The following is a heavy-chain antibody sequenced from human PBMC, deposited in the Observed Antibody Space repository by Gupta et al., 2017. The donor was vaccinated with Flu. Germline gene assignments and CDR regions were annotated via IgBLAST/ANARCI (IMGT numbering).Heavy chain of an antibody. V-gene: IGHV4-59*08. D-gene: IGHD2/OR15-2a*01. Sequence: QVQLQESGPGLVKPSETLSLTCTVSGDSINSHYWSWLRQPPGKALEWIGYIYNGGTTNYNPSLKSRATISVDTSKNQFSLRLSSVTAADTAMYYCANTEYSRHHKDYWGRGTLVTVSS. CDR2: IYNGGTT. CDR1: GDSINSHY. CDR3: ANTEYSRHHKDY. J-gene: IGHJ4*02.